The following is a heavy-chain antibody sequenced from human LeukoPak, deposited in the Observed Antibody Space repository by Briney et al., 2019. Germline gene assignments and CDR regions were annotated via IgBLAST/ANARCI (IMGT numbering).Heavy chain of an antibody. J-gene: IGHJ3*02. V-gene: IGHV4-4*02. CDR2: IYHSGST. Sequence: PSETLSLTCAVSGGSISSSNWWSWVRQPPGKGLEWIGEIYHSGSTNYNPSLKSRVTISVDRSKNQFSLKLSSVTAADTAVYYCARPSVVVVAATLSDAFDIWGQGTMVTVSS. D-gene: IGHD2-15*01. CDR1: GGSISSSNW. CDR3: ARPSVVVVAATLSDAFDI.